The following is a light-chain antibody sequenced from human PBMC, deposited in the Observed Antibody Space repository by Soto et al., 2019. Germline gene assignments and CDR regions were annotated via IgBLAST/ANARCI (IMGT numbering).Light chain of an antibody. J-gene: IGKJ4*01. V-gene: IGKV3-15*01. CDR3: QQYNNWPALT. Sequence: DIVMTQSPATLSVSPGERATLSCRASQSVSSNLAWYQQKPGQAPRLHIYGASTRATGITARFSGGGSGTEFTLTISSLQSEDFAVYYCQQYNNWPALTVGGGTKVDIK. CDR2: GAS. CDR1: QSVSSN.